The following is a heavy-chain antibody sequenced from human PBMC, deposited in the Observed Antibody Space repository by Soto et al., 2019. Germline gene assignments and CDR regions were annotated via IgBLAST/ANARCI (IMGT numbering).Heavy chain of an antibody. CDR2: ISTYNGNT. Sequence: QVQLVQSGAEVKKPGASVKVSCKTSGYTFTMYGISWVRQAHEQGLEWMGWISTYNGNTNSVQKFQGRVTMTTDTSTSTAYMELRSLRSDDTAVYYCARSPYTNSWYYFDYWGQGTLVTVSS. CDR3: ARSPYTNSWYYFDY. D-gene: IGHD6-13*01. V-gene: IGHV1-18*01. CDR1: GYTFTMYG. J-gene: IGHJ4*02.